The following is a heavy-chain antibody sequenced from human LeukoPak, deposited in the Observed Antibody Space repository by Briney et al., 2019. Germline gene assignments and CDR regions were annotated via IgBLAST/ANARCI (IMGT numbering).Heavy chain of an antibody. CDR3: ARASSSLENDY. D-gene: IGHD6-13*01. Sequence: GGSLRPSCAASGFTFSNAWMNWVRQAPGKGLEWVSSISSSSSYIYYADSVKGRFTISRDNAKNSLYLQMNSLRAEDTAVYYCARASSSLENDYWGQGTLVTVSS. CDR1: GFTFSNAW. J-gene: IGHJ4*02. V-gene: IGHV3-21*01. CDR2: ISSSSSYI.